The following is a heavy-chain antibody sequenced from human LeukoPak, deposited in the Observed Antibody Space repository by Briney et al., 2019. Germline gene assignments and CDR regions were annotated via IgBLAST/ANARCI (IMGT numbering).Heavy chain of an antibody. V-gene: IGHV1-2*02. J-gene: IGHJ6*03. CDR2: INPNSGGT. Sequence: AASVKVSCKASGYAFTSYGISWVRQAPGQGLEWMGWINPNSGGTNYAQKFQGRVTMTRDTSISTAYMELSRVRSDDTAVYYCARDRGLDIAAAGKFRHYYYYMDVWGRGTTVTVSS. CDR3: ARDRGLDIAAAGKFRHYYYYMDV. CDR1: GYAFTSYG. D-gene: IGHD6-13*01.